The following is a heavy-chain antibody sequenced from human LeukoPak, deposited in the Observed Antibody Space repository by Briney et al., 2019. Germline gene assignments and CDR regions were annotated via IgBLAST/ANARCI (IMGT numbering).Heavy chain of an antibody. J-gene: IGHJ4*02. Sequence: PGGSLRLSCVASGFSLSGYWMYWVRQAPGKGLEWVSAISGSGGSTYYADSVKGRFTISRDNSKNTLYLQMNSLRAEDTAVYYCAKGPHYYDSSGYAFWGQGTLVTVSS. D-gene: IGHD3-22*01. CDR3: AKGPHYYDSSGYAF. V-gene: IGHV3-23*01. CDR1: GFSLSGYW. CDR2: ISGSGGST.